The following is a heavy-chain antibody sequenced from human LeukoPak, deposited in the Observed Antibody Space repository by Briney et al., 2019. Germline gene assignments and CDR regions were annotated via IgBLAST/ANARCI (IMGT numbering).Heavy chain of an antibody. CDR3: AKDEGRLINNWYRQY. J-gene: IGHJ4*02. V-gene: IGHV3-23*01. CDR1: GFTFSLYA. CDR2: IEQDSSGT. Sequence: GGSLRLSCKASGFTFSLYAMTWVRQTPGGGLEWVSTIEQDSSGTYSADSVKGRFAISRDNSKNTLYLQLSSLTAEDTAVYYCAKDEGRLINNWYRQYWGQGTPVTVSS. D-gene: IGHD1-1*01.